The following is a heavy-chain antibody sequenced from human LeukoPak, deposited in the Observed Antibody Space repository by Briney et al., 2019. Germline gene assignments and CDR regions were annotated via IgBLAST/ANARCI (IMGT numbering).Heavy chain of an antibody. CDR1: GFTFSSYS. CDR2: ISSSSSYI. D-gene: IGHD2-2*01. J-gene: IGHJ4*02. CDR3: ARANTNYCSSTSCYGAFDY. Sequence: PGGSLRLSCAASGFTFSSYSMNWVRQAPGKGLEWVSSISSSSSYIYYADSVKGRFTISRDNAKNSLYLQMNSLRAEDTAVYYCARANTNYCSSTSCYGAFDYWGQGTLVTVSP. V-gene: IGHV3-21*01.